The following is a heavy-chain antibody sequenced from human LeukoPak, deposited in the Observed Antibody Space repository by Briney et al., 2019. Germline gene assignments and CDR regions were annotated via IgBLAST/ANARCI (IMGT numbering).Heavy chain of an antibody. V-gene: IGHV3-23*01. CDR2: ISGSGGST. D-gene: IGHD3-3*01. J-gene: IGHJ4*02. CDR1: GFTFSSYA. CDR3: ARGGANYDFWSGYYI. Sequence: PGGSLRLSCAASGFTFSSYAMSWVRQAPGKGLEWVSAISGSGGSTYYADSVKGRFTISRDNSKNTLYLQMNSLRAEDTAVYYCARGGANYDFWSGYYIWGQGTLVTVSS.